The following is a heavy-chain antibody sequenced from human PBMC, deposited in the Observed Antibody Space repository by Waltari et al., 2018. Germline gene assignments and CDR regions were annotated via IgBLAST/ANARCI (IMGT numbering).Heavy chain of an antibody. CDR3: ARDYIVGASRYFDY. D-gene: IGHD1-26*01. V-gene: IGHV4-4*07. Sequence: QVQLQESGPGLVKPSETLSLTCTVSGGSISSYYWSWIRQPAGKGLEWIGRIYTSGSTNYNPSLKSRVTMSVDTSKNQFSLKLSSVTAADTAVYYCARDYIVGASRYFDYWGQGTLVTVSS. CDR1: GGSISSYY. CDR2: IYTSGST. J-gene: IGHJ4*02.